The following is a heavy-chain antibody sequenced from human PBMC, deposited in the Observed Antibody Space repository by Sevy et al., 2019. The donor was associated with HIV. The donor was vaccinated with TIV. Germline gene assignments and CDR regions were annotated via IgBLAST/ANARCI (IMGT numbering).Heavy chain of an antibody. J-gene: IGHJ6*02. CDR2: LSYDERNK. CDR3: AKDRDVLLVPSTMRDEYPGYGMDV. V-gene: IGHV3-30*18. CDR1: GYIFSSYG. D-gene: IGHD2-2*01. Sequence: GGSLRLSCAASGYIFSSYGIHWVRQAPGKGLEWVAFLSYDERNKYYADSVKGRFTISGDSSKTTFYFQMNNLRADDTAVYYCAKDRDVLLVPSTMRDEYPGYGMDVWGQGTTVTVSS.